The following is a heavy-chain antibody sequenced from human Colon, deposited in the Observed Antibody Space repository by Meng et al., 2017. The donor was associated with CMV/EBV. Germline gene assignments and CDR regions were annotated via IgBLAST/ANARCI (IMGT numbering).Heavy chain of an antibody. CDR2: INHSGST. D-gene: IGHD3-22*01. CDR3: ASPYYYDSSGYNN. J-gene: IGHJ4*02. CDR1: GGSFSGYS. V-gene: IGHV4-34*01. Sequence: QVQLQQWGAGLLKPSETLFLTCAVYGGSFSGYSWSWIRQPPGKGLEWIGEINHSGSTNYNPSLKSRVTISVDTSKNQFSLKLSSVTAADTAVYYCASPYYYDSSGYNNWGQGTLVTVSS.